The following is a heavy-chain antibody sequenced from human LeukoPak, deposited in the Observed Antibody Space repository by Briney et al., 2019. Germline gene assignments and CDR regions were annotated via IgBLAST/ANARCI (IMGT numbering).Heavy chain of an antibody. J-gene: IGHJ4*02. CDR3: AKGATPGIVGAPDGS. CDR1: GFTFSSYW. D-gene: IGHD1-26*01. V-gene: IGHV3-7*01. Sequence: GGSLRLSCAASGFTFSSYWMSWVRQAPGKGLEWVTYIKQDGSEKYYVDSVKGRFTISRDNSKNTLYLQMNSLRAEDTAVYYCAKGATPGIVGAPDGSWGQGTLVTVSS. CDR2: IKQDGSEK.